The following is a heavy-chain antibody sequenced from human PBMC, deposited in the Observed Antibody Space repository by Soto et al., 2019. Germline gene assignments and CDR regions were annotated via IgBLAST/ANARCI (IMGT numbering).Heavy chain of an antibody. CDR3: AKDWYNYGEFDY. D-gene: IGHD1-1*01. J-gene: IGHJ4*02. CDR1: GFTFSSYG. Sequence: QVQLVESGGGVVQPGRSLRISCAASGFTFSSYGMHWVRQAPGKGLEWVAVISYDGSKKYYADSVKGRFTISRDNSKNTLYLQMNSLKVGDTAVYYCAKDWYNYGEFDYWGQGTLVTVSS. CDR2: ISYDGSKK. V-gene: IGHV3-30*18.